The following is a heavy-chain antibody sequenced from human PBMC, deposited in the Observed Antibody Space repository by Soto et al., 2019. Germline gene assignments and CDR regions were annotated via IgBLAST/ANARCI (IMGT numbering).Heavy chain of an antibody. V-gene: IGHV4-39*01. CDR2: IYYSGST. J-gene: IGHJ6*02. CDR3: ASISGGNYYYYGMDV. D-gene: IGHD2-15*01. CDR1: GGSISSSSYY. Sequence: QLQLQESGPGLVKPSETLSLTCTVSGGSISSSSYYWGWIRQPPGQGLEWIGSIYYSGSTYYNPSLKSRVTISVDTSKNQFSLKLSSVTAADTAVYYCASISGGNYYYYGMDVWGQGTTVTVSS.